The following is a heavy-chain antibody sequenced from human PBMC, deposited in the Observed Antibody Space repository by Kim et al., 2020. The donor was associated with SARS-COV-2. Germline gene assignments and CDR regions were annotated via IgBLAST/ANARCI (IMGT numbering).Heavy chain of an antibody. Sequence: GGSLRLSCAASGFTFSSYEMNWVRQAPGKGLEWVSYISSSGSTIYYADSVKGRFTISRYNAKNSLYLQMNSLRAEDTAVYYCARSLSVHYYDSSSFDYWGQGTLVTVS. V-gene: IGHV3-48*03. D-gene: IGHD3-22*01. J-gene: IGHJ4*02. CDR3: ARSLSVHYYDSSSFDY. CDR2: ISSSGSTI. CDR1: GFTFSSYE.